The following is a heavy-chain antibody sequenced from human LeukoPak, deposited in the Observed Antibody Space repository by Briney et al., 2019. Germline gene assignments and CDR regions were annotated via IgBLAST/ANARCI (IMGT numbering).Heavy chain of an antibody. D-gene: IGHD3-10*01. CDR3: ARSDYYGSGSIGY. J-gene: IGHJ4*02. Sequence: KPSETPSLTCTVSGGSISSSSYYWGWIRQPPGKGLEWIGSIYYSGSTYYNPSLKSRVTISVDTSKNQFSLKLSSVTAADTAVYYCARSDYYGSGSIGYWGQGTLVTVSS. V-gene: IGHV4-39*01. CDR1: GGSISSSSYY. CDR2: IYYSGST.